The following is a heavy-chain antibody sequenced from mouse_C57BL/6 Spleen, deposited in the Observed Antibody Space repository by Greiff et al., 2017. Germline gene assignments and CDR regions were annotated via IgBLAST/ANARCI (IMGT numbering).Heavy chain of an antibody. CDR1: GYAFSSSW. J-gene: IGHJ4*01. D-gene: IGHD4-1*01. Sequence: QVQLQQSGPELVKPGASVKISCKASGYAFSSSWMNWVQQRPGKGLEWIGRIYPGDGDTNYNGKFKGKDTLTADKSSSTAYMQLSRLTSEDSAVYVCARGELGRRYYNDMDYWGQGTSVTVSS. V-gene: IGHV1-82*01. CDR2: IYPGDGDT. CDR3: ARGELGRRYYNDMDY.